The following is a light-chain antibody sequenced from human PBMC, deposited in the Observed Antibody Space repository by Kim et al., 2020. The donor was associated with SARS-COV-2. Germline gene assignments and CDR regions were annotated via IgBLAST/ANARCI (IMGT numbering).Light chain of an antibody. J-gene: IGKJ2*02. Sequence: IQLTQSPSSLSASVGDRVTITCRASQGINSYLGWYQQKPGKAPKLLIYAASSLQSGVPSRFSGRGSGTDFTLTISSLQPEDFATYYCQQQNSYPRTFGQGTKLEI. CDR1: QGINSY. CDR2: AAS. V-gene: IGKV1-9*01. CDR3: QQQNSYPRT.